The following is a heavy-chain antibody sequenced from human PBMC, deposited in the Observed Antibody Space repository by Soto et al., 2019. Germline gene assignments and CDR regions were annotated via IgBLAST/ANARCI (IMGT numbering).Heavy chain of an antibody. J-gene: IGHJ6*02. CDR2: IDWDDDK. V-gene: IGHV2-70*11. Sequence: GSGPTLVNPTQTLTLTCTFSGFSLSASGMCVSWIRQPPGKALEWLARIDWDDDKYYSTSLKTRLTISKDTSKNQVVLTMTNMDPVDTATYFCARMLGGGYSYGYHYYGMDVWGQGTTVTVSS. CDR1: GFSLSASGMC. CDR3: ARMLGGGYSYGYHYYGMDV. D-gene: IGHD5-18*01.